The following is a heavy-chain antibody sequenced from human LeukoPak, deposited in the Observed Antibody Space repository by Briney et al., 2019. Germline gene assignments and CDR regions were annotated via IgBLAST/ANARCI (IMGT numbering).Heavy chain of an antibody. Sequence: GGSLRLSCAASGFTFSSYGMHWVRQAPGKGLEWVAVISYDRSNKYYADSVKGRFTISRDNSKNSLYLQMNSLRAEDTAVYYCARGQGGSYSYYYYMDVWGKGTTVTISS. CDR1: GFTFSSYG. D-gene: IGHD3-10*01. CDR2: ISYDRSNK. CDR3: ARGQGGSYSYYYYMDV. V-gene: IGHV3-30*03. J-gene: IGHJ6*03.